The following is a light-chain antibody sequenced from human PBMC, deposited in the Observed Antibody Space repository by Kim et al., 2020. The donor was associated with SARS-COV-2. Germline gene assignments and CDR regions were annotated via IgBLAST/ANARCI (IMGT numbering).Light chain of an antibody. V-gene: IGKV3-20*01. CDR2: GSS. J-gene: IGKJ1*01. CDR3: QQYGSSRT. Sequence: EIVLTQSPGTLSLSPGERATLSCRASQSVTNNYLAWFQQKPGQAPRLLIYGSSNRATGIPDRFSGSGSGTDFTLTISRLEPEDFAVYYCQQYGSSRTFGQGTKVDIK. CDR1: QSVTNNY.